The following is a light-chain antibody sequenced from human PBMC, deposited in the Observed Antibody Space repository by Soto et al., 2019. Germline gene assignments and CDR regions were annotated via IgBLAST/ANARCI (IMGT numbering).Light chain of an antibody. CDR2: EVN. J-gene: IGLJ1*01. Sequence: QSALTQPPSASGSPGQSVTISCTGTSSDVGYYNYVSWYQQHPGKAPKLMIYEVNKRPSGVPDRFSGSKSGNTASLTVSGLQAEDEADYYCSSHAGYNNFYVFGTGTKRTVL. CDR1: SSDVGYYNY. V-gene: IGLV2-8*01. CDR3: SSHAGYNNFYV.